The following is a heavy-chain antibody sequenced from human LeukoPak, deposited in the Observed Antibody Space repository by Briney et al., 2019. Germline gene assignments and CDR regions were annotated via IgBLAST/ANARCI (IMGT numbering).Heavy chain of an antibody. CDR2: ISSSSTYI. CDR1: GFSFSNCS. V-gene: IGHV3-21*01. D-gene: IGHD4-23*01. J-gene: IGHJ3*02. Sequence: GGSLRLSCAASGFSFSNCSMNWVRQAPGKGLEWVSSISSSSTYIYYADSLEGRFTIPRDNVRNSLYLQMNSLRAEDTAVYYCAGDYEGNLAFDIWGQGTMVTVSS. CDR3: AGDYEGNLAFDI.